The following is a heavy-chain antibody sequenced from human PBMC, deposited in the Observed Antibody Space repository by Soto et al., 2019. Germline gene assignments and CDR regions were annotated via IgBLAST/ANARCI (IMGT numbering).Heavy chain of an antibody. CDR1: GGSISSTDYY. CDR3: ARDRKGTTSPRCNWFDP. J-gene: IGHJ5*02. D-gene: IGHD4-17*01. Sequence: SETLSLTCTVSGGSISSTDYYWSWIRQPPGKGLEWIGYIYYSGSTYYSPSLESRVTISVDTSKNQFSLKLSSVTAADTAVYYCARDRKGTTSPRCNWFDPWGQGTLVTVSS. CDR2: IYYSGST. V-gene: IGHV4-30-4*01.